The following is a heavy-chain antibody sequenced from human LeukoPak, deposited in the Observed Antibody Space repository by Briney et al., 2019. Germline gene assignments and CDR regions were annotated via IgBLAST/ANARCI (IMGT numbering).Heavy chain of an antibody. CDR1: GGSLSSYY. CDR3: ARAIYGSGSYFRFAPYYFDY. V-gene: IGHV4-4*07. CDR2: IYTSGST. J-gene: IGHJ4*02. D-gene: IGHD3-10*01. Sequence: PSETLSLTCTVSGGSLSSYYWSWIRQPAGKGLEWIGRIYTSGSTNYNPSLKSRVTMSVDTSKNQFSLKLSSVTAADTAVYYCARAIYGSGSYFRFAPYYFDYWGQGTLVTVSS.